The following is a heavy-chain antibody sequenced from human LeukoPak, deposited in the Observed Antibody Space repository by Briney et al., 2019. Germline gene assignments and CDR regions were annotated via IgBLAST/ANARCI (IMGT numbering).Heavy chain of an antibody. J-gene: IGHJ4*02. Sequence: GGSLRLSCAASGFTFSNYAMSWVRQAPGEGLEWVSGISDNGDSTYYADSVKGRFTISKDNSKDTLYLQMNSLRAEDTAIYYCAKVYTTAFIWDRFDYWGQGTLVTVSS. CDR3: AKVYTTAFIWDRFDY. V-gene: IGHV3-23*01. D-gene: IGHD1-1*01. CDR2: ISDNGDST. CDR1: GFTFSNYA.